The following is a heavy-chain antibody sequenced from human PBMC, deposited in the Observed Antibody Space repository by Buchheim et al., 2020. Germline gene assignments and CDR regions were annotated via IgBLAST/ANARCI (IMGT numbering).Heavy chain of an antibody. V-gene: IGHV3-48*03. CDR3: ARVGSGWVYYYYGMDV. D-gene: IGHD6-19*01. CDR1: GFTFSSYE. CDR2: ISSSGSTI. Sequence: EVQLVESGGGLVQPGGSLRLSCAASGFTFSSYEMNWVRQAPGKGLEWVSYISSSGSTIYYADSVKGRFTISRDNAKTSLYLQMNSLRAEDTAVYYCARVGSGWVYYYYGMDVWGQGTT. J-gene: IGHJ6*02.